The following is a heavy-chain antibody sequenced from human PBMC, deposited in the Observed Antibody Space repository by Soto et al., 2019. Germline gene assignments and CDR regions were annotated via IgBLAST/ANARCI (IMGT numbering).Heavy chain of an antibody. V-gene: IGHV1-58*01. J-gene: IGHJ4*02. CDR1: GFTFTSSA. Sequence: SVKVSCKASGFTFTSSAVQWVRQARGQRLEWIGWIGVGSGNRHYAQKFQERVTITRDMSTNTAYMELSSLRSEDTAVYYCAALGVNFDHWGQGTLGTVSS. CDR3: AALGVNFDH. CDR2: IGVGSGNR. D-gene: IGHD2-8*01.